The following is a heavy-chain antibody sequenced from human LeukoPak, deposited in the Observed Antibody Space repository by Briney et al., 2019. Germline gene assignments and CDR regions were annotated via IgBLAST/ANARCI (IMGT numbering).Heavy chain of an antibody. CDR1: GVSINNYY. CDR3: ARRQWELPGAFDF. Sequence: SENLSLTCTVSGVSINNYYWTWIRQPPGKPLEWIGYISYTGNTNYNSSLKSRVAISVDKSTNQLSLSLRSMAVADTAVYYCARRQWELPGAFDFWGQGALVTVSS. J-gene: IGHJ4*02. CDR2: ISYTGNT. D-gene: IGHD4-23*01. V-gene: IGHV4-59*01.